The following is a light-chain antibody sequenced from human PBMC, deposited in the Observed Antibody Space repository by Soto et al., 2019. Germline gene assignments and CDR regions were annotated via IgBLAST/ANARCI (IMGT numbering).Light chain of an antibody. CDR2: GAF. CDR3: QQYDKWPYT. Sequence: EIVVTHSPATRSVSPGERATLSCRTSQSVASNLAWYQQKPGQAPRLLIYGAFIRAPGFPVRFRGTGSGSEFTLTISSLQSEDGATYYCQQYDKWPYTFGQGTLLEI. J-gene: IGKJ5*01. CDR1: QSVASN. V-gene: IGKV3-15*01.